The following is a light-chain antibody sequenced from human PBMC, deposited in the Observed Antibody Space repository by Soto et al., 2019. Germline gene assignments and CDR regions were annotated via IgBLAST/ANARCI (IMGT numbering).Light chain of an antibody. CDR1: SSDVGGYNY. J-gene: IGLJ2*01. V-gene: IGLV2-11*01. Sequence: QSALTQPRSVSGSPGQSVTISCTGTSSDVGGYNYVSWYQQLPGKAPNLMIFDVGKRPSGVPARFSGSKSGNTASLTISGLQAEDEADYYCCSYAGSYTVFGEGTKLTVL. CDR3: CSYAGSYTV. CDR2: DVG.